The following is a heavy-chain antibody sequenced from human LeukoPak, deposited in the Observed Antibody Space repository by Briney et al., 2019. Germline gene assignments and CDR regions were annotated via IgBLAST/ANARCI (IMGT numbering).Heavy chain of an antibody. V-gene: IGHV3-30*04. Sequence: GRSLRLSCAASGFTFSSYAMHWVRQAPGKGLEWVAVISYDGSNKYYADYVKGRFTISRDNSKNTLYLQMNSLRAEDTAVYYCASHSSGWYYWGQGTLVTVSS. D-gene: IGHD6-19*01. CDR1: GFTFSSYA. CDR3: ASHSSGWYY. CDR2: ISYDGSNK. J-gene: IGHJ4*02.